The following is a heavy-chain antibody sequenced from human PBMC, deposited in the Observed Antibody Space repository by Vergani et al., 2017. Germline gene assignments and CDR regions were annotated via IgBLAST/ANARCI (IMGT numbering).Heavy chain of an antibody. V-gene: IGHV4-39*01. CDR1: GGSIRSTFYY. CDR3: ARHKGQLVPGNYYYYYYMDV. J-gene: IGHJ6*03. Sequence: QLQLQESDPGLVKPSETLSLTCTVSGGSIRSTFYYWGWIRQPPGKGLEWIGTIYYGGSTYYNPSLKSRVTISVDTSKNQFSLKRNSVTAADTAVYYCARHKGQLVPGNYYYYYYMDVWGKGTTVTVSS. CDR2: IYYGGST. D-gene: IGHD3-10*01.